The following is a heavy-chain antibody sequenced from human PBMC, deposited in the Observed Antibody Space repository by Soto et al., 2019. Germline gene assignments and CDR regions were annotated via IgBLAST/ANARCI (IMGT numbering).Heavy chain of an antibody. D-gene: IGHD5-12*01. Sequence: GGSLRLSCAVSGFSLNNYWMHWVRQRPGKGLVWVARIYRDGTTSYADSVKGRFTISRDNAKNTVSLQMNSLKDEETAAYYCMRGNTGYGKFDHWGQGTLATVSS. J-gene: IGHJ4*02. CDR3: MRGNTGYGKFDH. CDR1: GFSLNNYW. V-gene: IGHV3-74*01. CDR2: IYRDGTT.